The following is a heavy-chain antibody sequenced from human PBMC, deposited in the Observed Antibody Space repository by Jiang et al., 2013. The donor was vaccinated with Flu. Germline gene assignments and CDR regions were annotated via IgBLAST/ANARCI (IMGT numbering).Heavy chain of an antibody. CDR3: ARDRYYYDSGSYHHFDP. Sequence: SGAEVKKPGASVKVSCKASGYTFTSYGLSWVRQAPGQGLEWMGWISAYNGNTNYAQKFQGRVTMTTDTSTSTAYMELRSLRSDDTAVYYCARDRYYYDSGSYHHFDPWGQGTLVTVSS. D-gene: IGHD3-10*01. J-gene: IGHJ5*02. CDR1: GYTFTSYG. CDR2: ISAYNGNT. V-gene: IGHV1-18*01.